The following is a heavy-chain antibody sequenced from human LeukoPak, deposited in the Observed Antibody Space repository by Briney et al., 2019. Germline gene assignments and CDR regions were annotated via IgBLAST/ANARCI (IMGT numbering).Heavy chain of an antibody. D-gene: IGHD1-20*01. J-gene: IGHJ3*02. CDR3: ARLLNWNDVADAFDI. V-gene: IGHV4-31*03. CDR1: GGSISSGGYY. Sequence: PSETLSLTCTVSGGSISSGGYYWSWIRQRPGKGLEWIGYIYYSGSTYYNPSLKSRVTISVDTSKNQFSLKLSFVTAADTAVYYCARLLNWNDVADAFDIWGQGTMVTVSS. CDR2: IYYSGST.